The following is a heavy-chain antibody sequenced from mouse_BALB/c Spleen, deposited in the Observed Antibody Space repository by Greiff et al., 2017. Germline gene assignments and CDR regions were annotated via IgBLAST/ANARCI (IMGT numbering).Heavy chain of an antibody. D-gene: IGHD2-4*01. J-gene: IGHJ3*01. V-gene: IGHV5-2*01. Sequence: EVKLVESGGGLVQPGESLKLSCESNEYEFPSLDMSWVRKTPEKRLELVAAINSDGGSTYYPDTMERRFIISRDNTKKTLYLQMSSLRSEDTALYYCARQGYDYGWFAYWGQGTLVTVSA. CDR3: ARQGYDYGWFAY. CDR2: INSDGGST. CDR1: EYEFPSLD.